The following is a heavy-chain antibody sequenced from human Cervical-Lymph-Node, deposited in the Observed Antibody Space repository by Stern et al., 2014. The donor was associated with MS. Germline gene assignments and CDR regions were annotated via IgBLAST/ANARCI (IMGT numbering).Heavy chain of an antibody. CDR1: GYTFKNYW. CDR3: VRGEPFDY. CDR2: IYPDDSET. J-gene: IGHJ4*02. Sequence: VQLVQSGAEVKKPGETLKISCKGSGYTFKNYWIGWVRQMPGKGLEWMGIIYPDDSETIYSPSFQGQVTILVDKSINTAYLQWSRLEASDSAMYFCVRGEPFDYWGQGTLITVSS. V-gene: IGHV5-51*01.